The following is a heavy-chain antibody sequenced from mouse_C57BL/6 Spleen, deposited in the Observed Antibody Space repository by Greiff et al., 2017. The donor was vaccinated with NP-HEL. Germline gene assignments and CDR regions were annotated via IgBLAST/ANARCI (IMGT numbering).Heavy chain of an antibody. J-gene: IGHJ2*01. Sequence: VQLQQPGAELVRPGASVKLSCTASGFNIKDDYMHWVKQRPEQGLEWIGWIDPENGDTESVSKFQGKATITADTSSNTAYLQLSSLTSEDTAVYYCTTRITKVGATRYFDYWGPGTTLTVSS. CDR3: TTRITKVGATRYFDY. CDR1: GFNIKDDY. D-gene: IGHD1-1*01. V-gene: IGHV14-4*01. CDR2: IDPENGDT.